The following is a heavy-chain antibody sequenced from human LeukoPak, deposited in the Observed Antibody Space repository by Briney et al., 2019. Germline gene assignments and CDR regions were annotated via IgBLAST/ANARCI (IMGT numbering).Heavy chain of an antibody. D-gene: IGHD6-13*01. CDR2: ISYSGST. CDR3: ARVRVAYSSSWYGFDP. V-gene: IGHV4-30-4*02. Sequence: PSETLSLTCTVSGGSITSADFYWTWIRQPPGKGLEWIGYISYSGSTYYNPSLKSRVTISVDMSKNQLSLKLSSVTAADTAVYYCARVRVAYSSSWYGFDPWGQGTLVTVSS. J-gene: IGHJ5*02. CDR1: GGSITSADFY.